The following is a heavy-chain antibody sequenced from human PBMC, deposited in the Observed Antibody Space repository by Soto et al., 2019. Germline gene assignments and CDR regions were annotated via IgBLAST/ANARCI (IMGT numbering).Heavy chain of an antibody. D-gene: IGHD5-12*01. Sequence: QRQLQESGPGLVKPSETLSLTCTVSGGSISSSSYYWGWIRQPPGKGLEWIGSIYYSGSTYSIPSLTSRVTSAVDTSKNQLALELSSVTAAGPAVYYCAGRPFGYSGYDRDYWGQGTLVTVSS. CDR2: IYYSGST. J-gene: IGHJ4*02. V-gene: IGHV4-39*01. CDR1: GGSISSSSYY. CDR3: AGRPFGYSGYDRDY.